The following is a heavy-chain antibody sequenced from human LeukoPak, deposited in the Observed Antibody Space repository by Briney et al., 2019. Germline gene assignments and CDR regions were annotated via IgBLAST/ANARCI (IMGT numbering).Heavy chain of an antibody. CDR3: ATSSYSSSSS. CDR2: MNQDGSEK. CDR1: GFTFRNSA. V-gene: IGHV3-7*01. D-gene: IGHD6-6*01. Sequence: TGGSLRLSCAASGFTFRNSAMSWVRQAPGKGLEWVANMNQDGSEKYYVGSVEGRFTISRDNAKDSLFLQMNSLRAEDTAVYYCATSSYSSSSSWGQGTLVTVSS. J-gene: IGHJ5*02.